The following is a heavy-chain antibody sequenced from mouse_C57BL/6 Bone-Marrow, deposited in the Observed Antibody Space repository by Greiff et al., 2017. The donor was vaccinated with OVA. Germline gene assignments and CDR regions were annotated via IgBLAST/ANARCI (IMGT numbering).Heavy chain of an antibody. CDR2: IYPGDGDT. J-gene: IGHJ4*01. CDR1: GYAFSSSW. Sequence: VHLVESGPELVKPGASVKISCKASGYAFSSSWMNWVKQRPGKGLEWIGRIYPGDGDTNYNGKFKGKATLTADKSSSTAYMQLSSLTSEDSAVYFCAIIYDGYYKDYAMDYWGQGTSVTVSS. V-gene: IGHV1-82*01. D-gene: IGHD2-3*01. CDR3: AIIYDGYYKDYAMDY.